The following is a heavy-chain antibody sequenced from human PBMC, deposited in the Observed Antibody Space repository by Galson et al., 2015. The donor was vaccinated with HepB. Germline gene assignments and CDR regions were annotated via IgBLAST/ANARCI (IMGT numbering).Heavy chain of an antibody. V-gene: IGHV3-15*07. CDR3: TTTNTTSGFRNEGYSSGWDDAFDI. CDR1: GFTFSNAW. D-gene: IGHD6-19*01. Sequence: SLRLSCAASGFTFSNAWMNWVRQAPGKGLEWVGRIKSKTDGGTTDYAAPVKGRFTISRDDSKNTLYLQMNSLKTEDTAVYYCTTTNTTSGFRNEGYSSGWDDAFDIWGQGTMVTVFS. CDR2: IKSKTDGGTT. J-gene: IGHJ3*02.